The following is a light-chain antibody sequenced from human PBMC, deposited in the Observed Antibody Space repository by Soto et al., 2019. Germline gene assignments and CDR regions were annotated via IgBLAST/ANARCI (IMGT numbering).Light chain of an antibody. CDR3: SSYTTSTTLSVV. V-gene: IGLV2-14*01. Sequence: QSVLTQPASVSGSPGQSITISCTGTSSDVGGYNYVSWYQQHPGKAPKLTIYGVTNRPSGVSNRFSGSKSGNTASLTISGLQAEDEADYYCSSYTTSTTLSVVFGGGTKVTVL. CDR2: GVT. CDR1: SSDVGGYNY. J-gene: IGLJ2*01.